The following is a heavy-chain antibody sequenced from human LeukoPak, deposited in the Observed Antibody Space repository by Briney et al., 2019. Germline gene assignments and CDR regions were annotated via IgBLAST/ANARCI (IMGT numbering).Heavy chain of an antibody. D-gene: IGHD3-22*01. J-gene: IGHJ4*02. V-gene: IGHV1-2*02. Sequence: ASVQVSCKASGYTFTSNYIHWVRQAPGQGLEWMGWINPNSGGTNYAQKFQGRVTMTRDTSISTAYMELSRLRSDDTALYYCARVLNYYDSSGYYCYFFDYWGQGTLVTVSS. CDR1: GYTFTSNY. CDR2: INPNSGGT. CDR3: ARVLNYYDSSGYYCYFFDY.